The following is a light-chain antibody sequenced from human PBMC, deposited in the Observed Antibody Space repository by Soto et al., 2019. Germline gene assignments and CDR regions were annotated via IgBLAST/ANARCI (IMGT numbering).Light chain of an antibody. Sequence: DLPMTQSPSTLPASVGDTVTITCRASQSISNWLAWYQQKPGKAPKLLIYDASGLESGVPSRFSGSGSGTEFTLTISGLQPDDFATYSCQQYKTYSGTFGQGTKVDIK. J-gene: IGKJ1*01. CDR3: QQYKTYSGT. CDR2: DAS. V-gene: IGKV1-5*01. CDR1: QSISNW.